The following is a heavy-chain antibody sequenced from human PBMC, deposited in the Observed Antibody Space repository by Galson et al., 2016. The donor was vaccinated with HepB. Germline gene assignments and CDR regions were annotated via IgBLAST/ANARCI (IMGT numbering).Heavy chain of an antibody. J-gene: IGHJ4*02. V-gene: IGHV1-69*13. CDR2: IIPICGTA. CDR3: ARARATTVTFDY. D-gene: IGHD4-17*01. Sequence: SVKLSCKASGRTFSSYAINWVRRAPGQGLEWMGRIIPICGTANYAQKFQGTVTITADESTSTAYMELSSLRSEDTAEYYCARARATTVTFDYWGQGTLVTVSS. CDR1: GRTFSSYA.